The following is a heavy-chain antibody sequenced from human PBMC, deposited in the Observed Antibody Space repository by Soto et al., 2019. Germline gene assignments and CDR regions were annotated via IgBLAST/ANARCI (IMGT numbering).Heavy chain of an antibody. J-gene: IGHJ5*02. Sequence: SATLSLTCTVSGGSISSGDYYWSWIRQPPGKGLEWIGYIYYSGSTYYNPSLKSRVTISVDTSKNQFSLKLSSVTAADTAVYYCARGYGSGSYNWFDPWGQGTLVTVSS. CDR3: ARGYGSGSYNWFDP. CDR2: IYYSGST. D-gene: IGHD3-10*01. CDR1: GGSISSGDYY. V-gene: IGHV4-30-4*01.